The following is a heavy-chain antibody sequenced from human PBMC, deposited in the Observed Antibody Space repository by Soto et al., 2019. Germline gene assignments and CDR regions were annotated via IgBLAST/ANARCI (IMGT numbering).Heavy chain of an antibody. J-gene: IGHJ4*02. D-gene: IGHD3-22*01. CDR2: ISGSGFST. V-gene: IGHV3-23*01. CDR3: ASRNYYSTTDYYFYYFDY. Sequence: GGSLRLSCSASGFTFRIHAMSWVRQAQGKGLEWVSGISGSGFSTYYADSVKGRFTISRDNSKNTLYLQMNGLRAEDTAVYYCASRNYYSTTDYYFYYFDYWGQGTLVTVSS. CDR1: GFTFRIHA.